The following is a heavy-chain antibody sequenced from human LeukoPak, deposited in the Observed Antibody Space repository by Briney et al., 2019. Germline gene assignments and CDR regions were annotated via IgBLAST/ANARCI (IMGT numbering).Heavy chain of an antibody. CDR2: ISYDGSNK. CDR1: GFTFSSYA. V-gene: IGHV3-30-3*01. CDR3: ARDQDSSGWYGYYFDY. J-gene: IGHJ4*02. Sequence: PGRSLRLSCAASGFTFSSYAMHWVRQAPGKGLEWVAVISYDGSNKYYADSVKGRFTISRDNSKNPLYLQMNSLRAEDTAVYYCARDQDSSGWYGYYFDYWGQGTLVTVSS. D-gene: IGHD6-19*01.